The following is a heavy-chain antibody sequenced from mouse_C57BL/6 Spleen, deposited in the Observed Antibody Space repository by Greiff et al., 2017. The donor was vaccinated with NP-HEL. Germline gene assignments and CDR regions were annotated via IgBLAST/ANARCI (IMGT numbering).Heavy chain of an antibody. CDR3: TRDPDYDGYAMDY. D-gene: IGHD2-4*01. CDR1: GFTFSSYA. J-gene: IGHJ4*01. V-gene: IGHV5-9-1*02. Sequence: EVQRVESGEGLVKPGGSLKLSCAASGFTFSSYAMSWVRQTPEKRLEWVAYISSGGDYIYYADTVKGRFTISRDNARNTLYLQMSSLKSEDTAMYYCTRDPDYDGYAMDYWGQGTSVTVSS. CDR2: ISSGGDYI.